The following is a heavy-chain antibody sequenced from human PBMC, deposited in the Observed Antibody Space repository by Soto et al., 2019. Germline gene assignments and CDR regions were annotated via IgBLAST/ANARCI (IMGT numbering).Heavy chain of an antibody. J-gene: IGHJ5*02. V-gene: IGHV4-61*08. CDR1: GAALSSGGYF. CDR2: IYYSGGT. D-gene: IGHD6-19*01. CDR3: TREQSDDNYFDP. Sequence: SETLSLTCTVFGAALSSGGYFYTWVRQPPGKGLEWLGYIYYSGGTNYNPSLKSRVTISLDKSKSQFSLRLISVTAADTAVYYCTREQSDDNYFDPWGQGTLVTVSS.